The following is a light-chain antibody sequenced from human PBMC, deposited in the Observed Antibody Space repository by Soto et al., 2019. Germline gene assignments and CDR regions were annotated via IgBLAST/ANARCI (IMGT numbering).Light chain of an antibody. V-gene: IGLV2-14*01. Sequence: TQPGAGSECPCRSMPIPYTETSSDVGGYNYVSWYQQHPGKAPKLMIYDVSNRPSGVSNRFSGSKSGNTASLTISGLQAEDEADYYCSSYTSSNTYVFGTGTKVTVL. CDR3: SSYTSSNTYV. J-gene: IGLJ1*01. CDR1: SSDVGGYNY. CDR2: DVS.